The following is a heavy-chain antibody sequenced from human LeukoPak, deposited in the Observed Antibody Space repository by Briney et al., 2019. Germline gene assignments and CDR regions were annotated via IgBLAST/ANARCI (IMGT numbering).Heavy chain of an antibody. Sequence: GGSLRLSCAASGFTFSDYYMSWIRQAPGKGLEWVSAISGSGGSTYYADSVKGRFTISRDNSKNTLYLQMNSLRAEDTAVYYCAKDLGLVVVAATLDYWGQGTLVTVSS. CDR2: ISGSGGST. CDR1: GFTFSDYY. CDR3: AKDLGLVVVAATLDY. J-gene: IGHJ4*02. D-gene: IGHD2-15*01. V-gene: IGHV3-23*01.